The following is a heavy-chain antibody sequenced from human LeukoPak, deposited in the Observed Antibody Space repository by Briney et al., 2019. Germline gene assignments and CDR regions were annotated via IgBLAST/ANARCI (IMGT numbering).Heavy chain of an antibody. CDR2: IYYSGST. V-gene: IGHV4-30-4*01. CDR1: GGSFSGYY. CDR3: ARGNIVGATIYYFDY. J-gene: IGHJ4*02. Sequence: SETLSLTCAVYGGSFSGYYWSWIRQPPGKGLEWIGYIYYSGSTYYNPSLKSRVTISVDTSKNQFSLKLSSVTAADTAVYYCARGNIVGATIYYFDYWGQGTLVTVSS. D-gene: IGHD1-26*01.